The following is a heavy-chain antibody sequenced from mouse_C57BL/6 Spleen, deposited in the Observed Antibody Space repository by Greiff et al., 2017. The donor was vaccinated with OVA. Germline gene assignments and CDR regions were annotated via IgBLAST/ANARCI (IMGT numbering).Heavy chain of an antibody. CDR2: IHPSDSAT. CDR3: AIRQLSLPGAMDY. Sequence: VKLQQPGAELVKPGASVKVSCKASGYTFTSYWMHWVKQRPGQGLEWIGRIHPSDSATNYNQKFKGKATLTVDKSSSTAYMQLSSLTSEDSAVYYCAIRQLSLPGAMDYWGQGTSVTVSA. J-gene: IGHJ4*01. D-gene: IGHD3-2*02. CDR1: GYTFTSYW. V-gene: IGHV1-74*01.